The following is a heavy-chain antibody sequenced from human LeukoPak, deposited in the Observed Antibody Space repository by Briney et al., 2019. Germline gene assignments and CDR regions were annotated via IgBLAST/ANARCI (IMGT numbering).Heavy chain of an antibody. CDR3: ANDYGDYPLGFI. V-gene: IGHV3-23*01. Sequence: PGGSLRLSCAASGFTFSSYAMSWVRQAPGKGLEWVSAISGSGGSTYYADSVKGRFTISRDNSKNTLYLQMNSLRAEDTAVYYYANDYGDYPLGFIWGQGTLVTVSS. J-gene: IGHJ4*02. CDR2: ISGSGGST. CDR1: GFTFSSYA. D-gene: IGHD4-17*01.